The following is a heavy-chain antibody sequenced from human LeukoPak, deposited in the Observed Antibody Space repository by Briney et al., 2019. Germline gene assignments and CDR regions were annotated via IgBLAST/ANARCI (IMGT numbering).Heavy chain of an antibody. CDR1: GYTFTGHY. J-gene: IGHJ3*02. CDR3: VRLITDDAFDI. V-gene: IGHV1-2*02. D-gene: IGHD1-14*01. Sequence: ASVKVSCKASGYTFTGHYMHWVRQAPGQGLEWMGWINPTSGDTYSAQKFQGRVTMTTDTSISTAYMELSRLRSDDTAVYYCVRLITDDAFDIWGQGTMVTVSS. CDR2: INPTSGDT.